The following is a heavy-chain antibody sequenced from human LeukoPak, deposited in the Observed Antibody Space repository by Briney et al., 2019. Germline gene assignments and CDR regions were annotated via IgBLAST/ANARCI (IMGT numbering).Heavy chain of an antibody. Sequence: PSETLSLTCTVSGGSISSYYWSWIRQPPGKGLEWIGYIYYSGGTNYNPSLKSRVTISVDTSKNQFSLKLSSVTAADTAVYYCASGYSSGWVDYWGQGTLVTVSS. CDR1: GGSISSYY. D-gene: IGHD6-19*01. J-gene: IGHJ4*02. CDR3: ASGYSSGWVDY. CDR2: IYYSGGT. V-gene: IGHV4-59*01.